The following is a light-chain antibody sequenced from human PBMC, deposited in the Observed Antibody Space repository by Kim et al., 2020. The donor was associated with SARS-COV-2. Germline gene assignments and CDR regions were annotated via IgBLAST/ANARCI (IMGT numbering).Light chain of an antibody. J-gene: IGLJ1*01. CDR2: RNN. CDR1: SNNVGYQG. V-gene: IGLV10-54*01. CDR3: SAWDSSLYAHV. Sequence: QTATLTCTGNSNNVGYQGAAWLQHHQGHPPKLLSYRNNNRPSGISERFSASRSGNTASLTITGLQPEDEAEYYCSAWDSSLYAHVFGPGTKVTVL.